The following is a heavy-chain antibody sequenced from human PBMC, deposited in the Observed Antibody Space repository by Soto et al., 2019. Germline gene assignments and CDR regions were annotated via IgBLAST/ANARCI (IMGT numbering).Heavy chain of an antibody. CDR1: GFTFSSYG. CDR3: ARDGYCSGGSCYSVPVFDY. V-gene: IGHV3-33*01. J-gene: IGHJ4*02. CDR2: IWYDGSNK. Sequence: QVQLVESGGGVVQPGRSLRLSCAASGFTFSSYGMHWVRQAPGKGLEWVAVIWYDGSNKYYADSVKGRFTTSRDNSKNTLYLQMNSLRAEGTAVYYCARDGYCSGGSCYSVPVFDYWGQGTLVTVSS. D-gene: IGHD2-15*01.